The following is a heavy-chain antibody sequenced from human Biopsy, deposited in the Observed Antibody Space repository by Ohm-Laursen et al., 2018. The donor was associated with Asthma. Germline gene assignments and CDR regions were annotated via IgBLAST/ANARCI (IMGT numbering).Heavy chain of an antibody. CDR2: INSVFGTT. CDR1: GGTFNNYV. V-gene: IGHV1-69*13. J-gene: IGHJ4*02. D-gene: IGHD2-2*01. Sequence: SVKVSCKALGGTFNNYVIGWVRQAPGQGLEWMGGINSVFGTTTYPQKFQDRVTITADDSTSTVYMELSSLRSEDTAVYYCARKAGSCISRTCYSLDFWGQGTLVTVSS. CDR3: ARKAGSCISRTCYSLDF.